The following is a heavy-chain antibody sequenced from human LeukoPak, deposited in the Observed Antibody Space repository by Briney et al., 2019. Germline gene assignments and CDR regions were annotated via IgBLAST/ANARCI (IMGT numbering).Heavy chain of an antibody. V-gene: IGHV1-18*01. CDR1: GYTFTSYG. Sequence: ASVKVSCKASGYTFTSYGISWVRQAPGQGLVWMGWISTYNGNTNYAQKLQGRVTMTTDTSTSTAYMELRSLRSDDTAVYYCARERRDGYNLRYYFDNWGQGTLVTVSS. CDR2: ISTYNGNT. J-gene: IGHJ4*02. CDR3: ARERRDGYNLRYYFDN. D-gene: IGHD5-24*01.